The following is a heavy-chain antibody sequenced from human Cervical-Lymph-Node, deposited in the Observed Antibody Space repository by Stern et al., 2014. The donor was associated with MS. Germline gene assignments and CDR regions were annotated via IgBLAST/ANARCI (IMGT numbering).Heavy chain of an antibody. J-gene: IGHJ6*02. Sequence: DQLVESGAELKKPGSSVKVSCKAPGGTFTNYAFTWVRQAPGPGLEWMGGIMPVFGTSNYAQKFRGRVTITADKSTSTAYMELSSLRSEDTAVYYCARTYYFDDSGYYYPHYYYGMDVWGQGTTVTVSS. CDR3: ARTYYFDDSGYYYPHYYYGMDV. V-gene: IGHV1-69*06. CDR2: IMPVFGTS. CDR1: GGTFTNYA. D-gene: IGHD3-22*01.